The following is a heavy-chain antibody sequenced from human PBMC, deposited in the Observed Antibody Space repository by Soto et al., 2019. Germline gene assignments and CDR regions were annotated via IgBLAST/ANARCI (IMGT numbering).Heavy chain of an antibody. D-gene: IGHD6-13*01. CDR3: ARGNPSAAGPCIDF. Sequence: PGGSLRLSCAASGFTFSDYAMNWVRQAPGKGLEWVSFISGSSGNSTYYADSVKGRFTVSRDNSKNTLYLQMNSLRAEDTAVYYCARGNPSAAGPCIDFWGHGTLVTVSS. J-gene: IGHJ4*01. CDR2: ISGSSGNST. CDR1: GFTFSDYA. V-gene: IGHV3-23*01.